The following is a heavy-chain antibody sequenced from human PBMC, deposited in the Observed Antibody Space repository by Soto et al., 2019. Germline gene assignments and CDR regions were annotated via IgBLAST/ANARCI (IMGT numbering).Heavy chain of an antibody. J-gene: IGHJ3*02. CDR3: ATSPWYDFDI. D-gene: IGHD2-2*01. CDR1: GFTFSNSI. V-gene: IGHV3-21*01. Sequence: PGGSLRLSCAASGFTFSNSIINWVRRAPGQGLEWVSYISGSSDFLYYAESVKGRFTISRDTATNSLYLQMNSLRAEDTAVYYCATSPWYDFDIWVQGTMVTAS. CDR2: ISGSSDFL.